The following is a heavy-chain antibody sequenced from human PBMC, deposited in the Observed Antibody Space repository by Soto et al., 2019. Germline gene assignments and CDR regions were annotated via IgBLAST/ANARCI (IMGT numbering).Heavy chain of an antibody. V-gene: IGHV3-7*01. Sequence: XESLRLSCAASGFTFSSYWMSWVRQAPGKGLEWVANIKQDGSEKYYVDSVKGRFTISRDNAKNSLYLQMNSLRAEDTAVYYCARDGTDYDILTGYYRIYYFDYWGQGTLVTVS. CDR3: ARDGTDYDILTGYYRIYYFDY. J-gene: IGHJ4*02. D-gene: IGHD3-9*01. CDR2: IKQDGSEK. CDR1: GFTFSSYW.